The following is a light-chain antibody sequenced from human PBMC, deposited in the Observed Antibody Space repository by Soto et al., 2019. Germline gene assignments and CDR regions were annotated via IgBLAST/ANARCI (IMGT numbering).Light chain of an antibody. CDR2: DAS. J-gene: IGKJ1*01. CDR3: QKYNSYSGWT. Sequence: DIQMTQSPSTLSASVGDRVTITGRASQSISSWLAGYQQKPGKAPKLLIYDASSLERGVPSRFSGSGSGTEFTLTITSLTPDDFATYYYQKYNSYSGWTFGQRTKVEIK. V-gene: IGKV1-5*01. CDR1: QSISSW.